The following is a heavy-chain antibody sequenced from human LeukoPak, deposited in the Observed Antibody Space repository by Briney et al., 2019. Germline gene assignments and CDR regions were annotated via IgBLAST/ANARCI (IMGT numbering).Heavy chain of an antibody. D-gene: IGHD6-19*01. V-gene: IGHV4-59*01. Sequence: SETLSLTCTVSGGSMSSYYWSWFRQPPGKGLEWIGYIYYSGNTNYNSSLKSRVTISVDTSKNQFSLRLSSVTAADTAVYHCARGGWYEDYWGQGTLVTVSS. CDR1: GGSMSSYY. CDR2: IYYSGNT. J-gene: IGHJ4*02. CDR3: ARGGWYEDY.